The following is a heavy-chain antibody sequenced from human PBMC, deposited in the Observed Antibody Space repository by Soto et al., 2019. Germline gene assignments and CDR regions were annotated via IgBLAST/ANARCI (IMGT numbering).Heavy chain of an antibody. CDR1: GGTFTTYT. D-gene: IGHD2-8*02. CDR3: AKNLAGTDPNAYDI. CDR2: IIPVIGLT. Sequence: QVQLVQSGAEVKKPGSSVRVSCTVSGGTFTTYTIDWVRQAPGQGREWMGRIIPVIGLTNYGLPGRVTITADKSTSTAYLELSGLKAEDTSMYYCAKNLAGTDPNAYDIWGQGTRVTVSS. J-gene: IGHJ3*02. V-gene: IGHV1-69*02.